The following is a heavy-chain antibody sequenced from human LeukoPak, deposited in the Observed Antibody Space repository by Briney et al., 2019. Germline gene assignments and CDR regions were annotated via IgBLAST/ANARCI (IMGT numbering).Heavy chain of an antibody. V-gene: IGHV3-21*01. J-gene: IGHJ4*02. Sequence: PGGSLRLSCSASRFTFSSYTMNWVRQAPGKGLEWVSSIDPSSTYIYYADSVKGRFTISRDNAKNSLYLQMNSLRAEDTAVYYCARVVAGAIDYWGQGTLVTVSS. CDR3: ARVVAGAIDY. CDR1: RFTFSSYT. CDR2: IDPSSTYI. D-gene: IGHD6-19*01.